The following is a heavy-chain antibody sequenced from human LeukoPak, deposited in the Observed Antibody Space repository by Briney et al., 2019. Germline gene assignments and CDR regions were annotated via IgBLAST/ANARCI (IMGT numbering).Heavy chain of an antibody. V-gene: IGHV3-11*01. J-gene: IGHJ4*02. D-gene: IGHD3-22*01. CDR3: ARGYYYDSSGYFDY. CDR2: ISSSGSTI. Sequence: MTGGSLRLSCAASGSTFSDYYMSWIRQAPGKGLEWVSYISSSGSTIYYADSVKGRFTISRDNAKNSLYLQMNSLRAEDTAVYYCARGYYYDSSGYFDYWGQGTLVTVSS. CDR1: GSTFSDYY.